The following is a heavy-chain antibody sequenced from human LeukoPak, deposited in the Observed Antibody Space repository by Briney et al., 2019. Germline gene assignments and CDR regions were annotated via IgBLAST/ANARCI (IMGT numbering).Heavy chain of an antibody. CDR2: ISAYNGNT. Sequence: ATVKVSCKASGYTFTGYYMHWVRQAPGQGLEWMGWISAYNGNTNYAQKLQGRVTMTTDTSTSTAYMELRSLRSDDTAVYYCARLIWSGYFFSIGDTKNAFDIWGQGTMVTVSS. J-gene: IGHJ3*02. CDR1: GYTFTGYY. CDR3: ARLIWSGYFFSIGDTKNAFDI. V-gene: IGHV1-18*04. D-gene: IGHD3-3*01.